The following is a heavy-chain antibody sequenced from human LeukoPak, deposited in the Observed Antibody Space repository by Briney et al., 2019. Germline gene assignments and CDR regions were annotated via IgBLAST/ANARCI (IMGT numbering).Heavy chain of an antibody. CDR3: ARGQNWGDAFDI. D-gene: IGHD7-27*01. CDR1: GGSISSGGYS. V-gene: IGHV4-30-2*01. CDR2: IYRSGST. Sequence: PSQTLSLTCAVSGGSISSGGYSWSWIRQPPGKGLEWIGYIYRSGSTYYNPSLKSRVTISVDRSKNQLSLKLSSVTAADTAVYYCARGQNWGDAFDIWGQGTMVTVSS. J-gene: IGHJ3*02.